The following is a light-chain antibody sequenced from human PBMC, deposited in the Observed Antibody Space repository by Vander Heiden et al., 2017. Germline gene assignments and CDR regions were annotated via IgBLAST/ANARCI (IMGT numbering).Light chain of an antibody. Sequence: QALLTQPPSPSNRLIQAATLLWTGKSNNVGNQGAAWLQQHQGHPPKHLAYRNNNRPSGISERFSASRSGSTASLTISGLQPEDEADYYCVAWDTSLSSDVFGTGTKVTVL. CDR2: RNN. V-gene: IGLV10-54*04. CDR3: VAWDTSLSSDV. CDR1: SNNVGNQG. J-gene: IGLJ1*01.